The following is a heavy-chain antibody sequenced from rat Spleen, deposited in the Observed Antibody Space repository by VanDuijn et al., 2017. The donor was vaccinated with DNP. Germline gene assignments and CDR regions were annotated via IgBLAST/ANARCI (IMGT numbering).Heavy chain of an antibody. D-gene: IGHD4-2*01. V-gene: IGHV5-31*01. J-gene: IGHJ2*01. CDR2: ITSSGGST. CDR3: ARHVEFDY. CDR1: GFTFNNYW. Sequence: EVQLVESGGDLVQPGRSLKLSCVASGFTFNNYWMTWIRQVPGKGLEWVASITSSGGSTYYPDSVKGRFTISRDNARRTLYLQMNSLRSEDTATYYCARHVEFDYWGQGVMVTVSS.